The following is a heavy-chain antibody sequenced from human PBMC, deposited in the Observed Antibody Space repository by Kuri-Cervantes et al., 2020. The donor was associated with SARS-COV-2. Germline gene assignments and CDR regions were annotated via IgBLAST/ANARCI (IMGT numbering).Heavy chain of an antibody. CDR2: ISSSSSTI. J-gene: IGHJ6*02. Sequence: GESLKISCVASGFTFSSYSMNWVRQAPGKGLEWVSYISSSSSTIYYADSVKGRFTISRDNAKNSLYLQMNSLRDEDTAVYYCARGYCSSTSCPPYYYYGMDVWGQGTTVTVSS. CDR3: ARGYCSSTSCPPYYYYGMDV. V-gene: IGHV3-48*02. D-gene: IGHD2-2*01. CDR1: GFTFSSYS.